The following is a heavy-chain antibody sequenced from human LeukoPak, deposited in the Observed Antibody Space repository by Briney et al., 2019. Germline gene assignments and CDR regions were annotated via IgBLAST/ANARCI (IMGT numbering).Heavy chain of an antibody. Sequence: GGSLRLSCAASGFTFDDYGMSWVRQAPGKGLEWVSGINWNGGSTVYADSVKGRFTISRDNAKNSLYLQMNSLRAEDTALYHCARVETPFPLKPIAAAGTRPYNWFDPWGQGTLVTVSS. CDR3: ARVETPFPLKPIAAAGTRPYNWFDP. CDR2: INWNGGST. V-gene: IGHV3-20*01. CDR1: GFTFDDYG. J-gene: IGHJ5*02. D-gene: IGHD6-13*01.